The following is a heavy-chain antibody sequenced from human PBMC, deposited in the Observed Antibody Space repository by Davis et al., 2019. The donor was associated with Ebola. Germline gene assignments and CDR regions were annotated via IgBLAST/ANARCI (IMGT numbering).Heavy chain of an antibody. D-gene: IGHD7-27*01. CDR2: THYTGSS. J-gene: IGHJ4*02. Sequence: LRLSCTVSGDSVSRDDFYWSWIRQPPGKGLQWTGFTHYTGSSYYNPSLKSRLTLSLDTSKNQFSLKLTSVTASDTAVYYCAAGRTGRLESWGQGTLVTVSS. CDR1: GDSVSRDDFY. CDR3: AAGRTGRLES. V-gene: IGHV4-30-4*01.